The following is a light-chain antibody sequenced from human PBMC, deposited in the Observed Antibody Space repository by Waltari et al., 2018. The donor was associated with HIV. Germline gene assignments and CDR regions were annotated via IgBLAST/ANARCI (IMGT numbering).Light chain of an antibody. V-gene: IGKV3-15*01. Sequence: IVMTQSPATLSVSPGERATLSCRASQSVNTNLAWDQQKPGQAPRLLIYDVSTRATGIPARFSGSGSGTEFTLTISSLQSEDFAIYYCQQYNNWLTFGGGTKVEIK. J-gene: IGKJ4*01. CDR1: QSVNTN. CDR2: DVS. CDR3: QQYNNWLT.